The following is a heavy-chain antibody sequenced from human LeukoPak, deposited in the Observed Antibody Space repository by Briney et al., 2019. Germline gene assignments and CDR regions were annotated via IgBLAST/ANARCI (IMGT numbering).Heavy chain of an antibody. J-gene: IGHJ4*02. V-gene: IGHV3-23*01. CDR2: ISGSGGGT. Sequence: HPGGSLRLSCAVSGITLSNYGMSWVRQAPGRGLEWVAGISGSGGGTNYADAVKGRFTISRDNRKNTLHLQMNSLRAKDTAVYFCAKRGVVIRVILVGFHKEAYYFDSWGQGALVIVSS. D-gene: IGHD3-22*01. CDR1: GITLSNYG. CDR3: AKRGVVIRVILVGFHKEAYYFDS.